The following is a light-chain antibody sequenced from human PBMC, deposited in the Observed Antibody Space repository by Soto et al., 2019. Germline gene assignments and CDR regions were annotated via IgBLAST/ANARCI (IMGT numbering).Light chain of an antibody. Sequence: EIVLTQSSATLSSSPGERVTLSCRASQTVGVRLAWYQHKPGQAPRLLIYETSNRATGIPARSSGSGSGTDFTLTITSLEPEDFAFYYCHQRQRWPRTFGQGTKVDIK. CDR2: ETS. CDR1: QTVGVR. CDR3: HQRQRWPRT. J-gene: IGKJ1*01. V-gene: IGKV3-11*01.